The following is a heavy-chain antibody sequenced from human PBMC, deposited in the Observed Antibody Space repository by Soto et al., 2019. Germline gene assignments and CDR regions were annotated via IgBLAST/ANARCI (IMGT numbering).Heavy chain of an antibody. D-gene: IGHD3-10*01. CDR3: ARARYYYGSGSSLYYFDY. J-gene: IGHJ4*02. Sequence: PSETLSLTCTVSGGSVSSGSYYWSWIRQPPGKGLEWIGYIYYSGSTNYNPSLKSRVTISVDTSKNQFSLKLSSVTAADTAVYYCARARYYYGSGSSLYYFDYWGQGTLVTVSS. CDR1: GGSVSSGSYY. CDR2: IYYSGST. V-gene: IGHV4-61*01.